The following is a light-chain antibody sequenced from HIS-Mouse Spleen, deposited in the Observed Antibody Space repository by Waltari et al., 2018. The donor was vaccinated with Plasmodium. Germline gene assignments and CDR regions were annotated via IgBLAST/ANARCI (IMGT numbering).Light chain of an antibody. CDR1: QSVSSN. Sequence: EIVMTQSPDTLSVSPGARATLSCRASQSVSSNLAWYQQKPGQAPRLLIYGASTRATGIPARFSGSGSGTEFTLTISSLQSEDFAVYYCQKYNNWSFTFGPGTKVDIK. V-gene: IGKV3-15*01. J-gene: IGKJ3*01. CDR2: GAS. CDR3: QKYNNWSFT.